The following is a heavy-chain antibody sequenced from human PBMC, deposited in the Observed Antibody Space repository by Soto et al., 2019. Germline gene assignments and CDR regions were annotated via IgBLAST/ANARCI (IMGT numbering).Heavy chain of an antibody. CDR2: IKQDGSEK. CDR1: GFTFSSYW. Sequence: GGSLRLSCAASGFTFSSYWMSWVRQAPGKGLEWVANIKQDGSEKYYVDSVKGRFTISRDNAKNSLYLQMNSLRAEDTAVYYCHGIAVYHSFDYWGXGTLVTASS. J-gene: IGHJ4*02. CDR3: HGIAVYHSFDY. V-gene: IGHV3-7*01. D-gene: IGHD6-19*01.